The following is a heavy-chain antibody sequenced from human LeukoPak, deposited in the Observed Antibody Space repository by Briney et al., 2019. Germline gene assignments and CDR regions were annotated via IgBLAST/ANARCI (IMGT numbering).Heavy chain of an antibody. D-gene: IGHD2-2*01. J-gene: IGHJ4*02. CDR1: GGTFSSYT. CDR3: AGIPLSRSTSRSTYFDY. CDR2: IIPILGIA. Sequence: SVKVSCKASGGTFSSYTISWVRQAPGQGLEWMGRIIPILGIANYAQKFQGRVTITADKSTSTAYMELSSLRSEDTAVYYCAGIPLSRSTSRSTYFDYWGQGTLVTVSS. V-gene: IGHV1-69*02.